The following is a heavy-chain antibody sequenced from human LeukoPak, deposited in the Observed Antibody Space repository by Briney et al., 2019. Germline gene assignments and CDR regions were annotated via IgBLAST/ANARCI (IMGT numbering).Heavy chain of an antibody. J-gene: IGHJ4*02. CDR3: AKDRRQWPTDFDY. D-gene: IGHD6-19*01. Sequence: SGGSLTLSCAASGFTFSTYATIWVRQAPGKGLEWVSGISGSAGSTYYADSVKGRFTISRDNSKNTLYLQMNSLRAEDTAVYYCAKDRRQWPTDFDYWGQGALVTVSS. CDR2: ISGSAGST. V-gene: IGHV3-23*01. CDR1: GFTFSTYA.